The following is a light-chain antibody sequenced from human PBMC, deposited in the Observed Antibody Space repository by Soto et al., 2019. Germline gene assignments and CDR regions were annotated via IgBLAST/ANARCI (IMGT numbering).Light chain of an antibody. CDR3: QQYNNWPRT. Sequence: EVVMTQSPATLSVSPGVRVTLSCRASQNVSSNLAWFQQKPGQAPRLLIYAASTRATGLPARFSGSASGSDFTLTISSLQSEDSAIYYCQQYNNWPRTFGQGTKVEI. CDR1: QNVSSN. CDR2: AAS. V-gene: IGKV3-15*01. J-gene: IGKJ1*01.